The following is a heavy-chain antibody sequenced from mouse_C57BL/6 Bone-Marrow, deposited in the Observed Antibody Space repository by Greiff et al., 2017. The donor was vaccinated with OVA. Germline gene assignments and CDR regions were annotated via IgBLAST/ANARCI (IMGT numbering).Heavy chain of an antibody. CDR2: INPSSGYT. J-gene: IGHJ1*03. CDR3: ARGSKWYFDV. V-gene: IGHV1-4*01. CDR1: GYTFTSYT. Sequence: VQVVESGAELARPGASVKMSCKASGYTFTSYTMHWVKQRPGQGLEWIGYINPSSGYTKYNQKFKDKATLTADKSSSTAYMQLSSLTSEDSAVYYCARGSKWYFDVWGTGTTVTVSS. D-gene: IGHD2-5*01.